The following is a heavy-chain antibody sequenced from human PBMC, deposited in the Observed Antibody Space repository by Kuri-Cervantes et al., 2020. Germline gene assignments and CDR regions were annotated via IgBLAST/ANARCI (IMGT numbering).Heavy chain of an antibody. D-gene: IGHD2-15*01. CDR3: ARDLGYCSGGSCSS. J-gene: IGHJ4*02. CDR1: GYIFSSYD. V-gene: IGHV1-8*01. CDR2: MNPNSGNT. Sequence: ASVKVSCKASGYIFSSYDINWVRQATGQGLEWMGWMNPNSGNTAYAQKFRGRVTMTRNSSISTVYMELSSLRSEDTAVYFCARDLGYCSGGSCSSWGQGTLVTVSS.